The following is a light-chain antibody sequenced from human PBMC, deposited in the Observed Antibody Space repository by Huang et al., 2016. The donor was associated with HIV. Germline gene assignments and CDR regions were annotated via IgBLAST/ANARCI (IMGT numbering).Light chain of an antibody. V-gene: IGKV1-13*02. CDR1: LDIGTS. Sequence: AVHLTQSPSSLSASVGDTVIISCRASLDIGTSLAWYQHKTGKAPKLLISGASSLQAGVPSRVSGDSAGTYFTLCIDDLQTEDFATYYCQQLHSYPITFGQGTQLDIK. CDR2: GAS. J-gene: IGKJ5*01. CDR3: QQLHSYPIT.